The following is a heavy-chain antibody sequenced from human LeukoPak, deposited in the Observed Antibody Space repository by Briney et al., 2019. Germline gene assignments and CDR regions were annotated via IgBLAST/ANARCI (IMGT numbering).Heavy chain of an antibody. Sequence: SETLSLTCAVSGYSISSGYYWGWIRQPPGKGLEWIGRIYTSGSTNYNPSLKSRVTISVDKSKNQFSLKLSSVTAADTAVYYCASRGHYFDCWGQGTLVTVSS. CDR1: GYSISSGYY. V-gene: IGHV4-38-2*01. CDR3: ASRGHYFDC. CDR2: IYTSGST. J-gene: IGHJ4*02.